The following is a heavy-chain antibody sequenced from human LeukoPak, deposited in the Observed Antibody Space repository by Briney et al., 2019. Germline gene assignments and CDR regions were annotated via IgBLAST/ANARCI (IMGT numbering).Heavy chain of an antibody. J-gene: IGHJ4*02. V-gene: IGHV4-4*07. CDR3: ARDCSGGNCYLGVIDY. CDR1: GGSVSSYN. CDR2: IYTSGIT. D-gene: IGHD2-15*01. Sequence: SETLSLTCTVSGGSVSSYNWTWIRQPAGMGLELIGRIYTSGITNYSPSLRSRVTMSVDTSKNQFSLELTSVTAADAAVYYCARDCSGGNCYLGVIDYWGQGTLVTVSS.